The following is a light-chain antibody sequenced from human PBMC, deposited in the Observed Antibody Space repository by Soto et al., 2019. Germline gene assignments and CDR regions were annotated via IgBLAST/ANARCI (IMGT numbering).Light chain of an antibody. CDR1: SSNIGADYD. CDR3: QSYDSSLRIL. J-gene: IGLJ2*01. V-gene: IGLV1-40*01. Sequence: QSVLTQPPSVSGAPGQRVTISCTGSSSNIGADYDVHWYQQVPGTAPKLLIFGNTNRPTGVPDRCSGSKSGTSAPLTITGVQTEDEADYYCQSYDSSLRILFGGGTQLTVL. CDR2: GNT.